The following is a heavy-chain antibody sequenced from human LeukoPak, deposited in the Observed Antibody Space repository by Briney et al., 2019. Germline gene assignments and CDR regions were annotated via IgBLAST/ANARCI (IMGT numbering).Heavy chain of an antibody. J-gene: IGHJ4*02. CDR3: VRCRSSYYFDY. CDR1: GFTFGNYW. V-gene: IGHV3-7*03. Sequence: GGSLRLSCAASGFTFGNYWMSWVRQAPGKGLEWVADIKEDGSEEYYVDSVKGRFIISRDNAKNSLYLQMNSLRAGDMAVYYCVRCRSSYYFDYWGQGTLVTVSS. D-gene: IGHD6-13*01. CDR2: IKEDGSEE.